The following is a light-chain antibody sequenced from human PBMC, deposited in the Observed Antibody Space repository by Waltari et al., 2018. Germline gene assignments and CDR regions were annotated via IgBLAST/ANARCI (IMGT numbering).Light chain of an antibody. Sequence: EIVMTQSPVTLSVSPGERATLSCRHSQSVCTKLAWYQQNPGQAPRLRIYGASTRATGIAARFSGSGSGTEFTLTISSLQSEDFAIYYCQQYNLWPWTFDQGTKVDIK. J-gene: IGKJ1*01. V-gene: IGKV3-15*01. CDR2: GAS. CDR3: QQYNLWPWT. CDR1: QSVCTK.